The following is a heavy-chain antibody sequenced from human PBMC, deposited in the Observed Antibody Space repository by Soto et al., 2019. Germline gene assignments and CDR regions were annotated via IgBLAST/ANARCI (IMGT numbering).Heavy chain of an antibody. CDR2: ISGSGDIT. D-gene: IGHD3-9*01. CDR1: GFSFSNSA. V-gene: IGHV3-23*01. CDR3: AKVPQWVLRYHDWFFDY. Sequence: VQLLESGGGLVQPGGSLRLSCAVSGFSFSNSAMTWVRQATGKGLEWVSGISGSGDITYNTDSVKGRFAISRDTSKNVVYLQMRSLRAEDTAVYYCAKVPQWVLRYHDWFFDYWGQGTLVTVSS. J-gene: IGHJ4*02.